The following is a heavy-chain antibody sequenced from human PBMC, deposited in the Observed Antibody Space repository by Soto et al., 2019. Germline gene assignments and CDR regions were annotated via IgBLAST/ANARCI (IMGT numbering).Heavy chain of an antibody. Sequence: LVESGGSVAQPGRSLRLSCTTSGFSFSPSGMHWVRQAPGKGLEWVGIIWNDGSTTHYADSVKGRFTISRDNSKNTLYLQMNRLRDEDTAVYYCARDGSHYDVDYWGQGTLVTVSS. V-gene: IGHV3-33*01. CDR3: ARDGSHYDVDY. CDR1: GFSFSPSG. J-gene: IGHJ4*02. D-gene: IGHD4-4*01. CDR2: IWNDGSTT.